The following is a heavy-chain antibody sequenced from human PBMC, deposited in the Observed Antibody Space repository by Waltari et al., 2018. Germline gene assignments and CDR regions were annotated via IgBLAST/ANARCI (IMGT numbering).Heavy chain of an antibody. CDR1: GGTFSSYA. CDR2: IIPIFGTA. CDR3: ASPYSSSSPVRYYFDY. D-gene: IGHD6-6*01. J-gene: IGHJ4*02. Sequence: QVQLVQSGAEVKKPGSSVKVSCKASGGTFSSYAISWVRQAPGQGLEWVGGIIPIFGTANYAQKFQGRVTITADESTSTAYMELSSLRSEDTAVYYCASPYSSSSPVRYYFDYWGQGTLVTVSS. V-gene: IGHV1-69*01.